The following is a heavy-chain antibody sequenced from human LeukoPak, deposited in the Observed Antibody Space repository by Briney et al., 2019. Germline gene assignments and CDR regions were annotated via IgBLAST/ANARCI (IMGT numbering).Heavy chain of an antibody. V-gene: IGHV5-51*01. J-gene: IGHJ4*02. Sequence: GGSLQISCKGSGYRFTSYWIGWVRQVPGKGLEWMGIIYPGDSDTRYSPSFQGQVTISADKSISTAYLQWSSLKASDTAMYYCASYSSSRLDDFDYWGQGTLVTVSS. CDR2: IYPGDSDT. D-gene: IGHD6-13*01. CDR3: ASYSSSRLDDFDY. CDR1: GYRFTSYW.